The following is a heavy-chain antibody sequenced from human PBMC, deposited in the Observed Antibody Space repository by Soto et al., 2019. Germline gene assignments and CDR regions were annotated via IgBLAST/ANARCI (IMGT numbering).Heavy chain of an antibody. CDR1: GDSINTTDW. Sequence: QVQLQESGPGLVKPSGTLSLTCSVSGDSINTTDWWNWVHQPPGKGLEWIGEIYHGGNINYNPSLKSRVTISMDKSKNQFSLNLFSVTAADTAVYYCARDHSYSGSWAFDYWGQGALVTVSS. CDR3: ARDHSYSGSWAFDY. D-gene: IGHD6-13*01. J-gene: IGHJ4*02. CDR2: IYHGGNI. V-gene: IGHV4-4*02.